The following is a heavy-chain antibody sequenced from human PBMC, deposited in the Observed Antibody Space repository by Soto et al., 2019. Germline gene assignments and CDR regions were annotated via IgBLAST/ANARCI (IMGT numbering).Heavy chain of an antibody. CDR2: ISYDGSNK. CDR3: AKPYSGSPPKNFDY. D-gene: IGHD1-26*01. J-gene: IGHJ4*02. V-gene: IGHV3-30*18. Sequence: GGSLRLSCAASGFSFSIYGMYWVRQAPGKGLEWVAAISYDGSNKYYADSVKGRFTISRDNSKNTLFLQMNSLRAEDTAVYYCAKPYSGSPPKNFDYWGQGTLVTVSS. CDR1: GFSFSIYG.